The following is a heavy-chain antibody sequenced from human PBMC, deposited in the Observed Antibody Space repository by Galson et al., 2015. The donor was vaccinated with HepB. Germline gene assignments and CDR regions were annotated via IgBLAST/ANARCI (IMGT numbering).Heavy chain of an antibody. CDR3: ARVAHSDYGDHAHFDF. Sequence: SLRLSCAASGFTFSDYYMTWIRQVPGKGLEWISYISANTIYTNYAASGKGRFTISRDNVKNSVFLQMNSLRAEDAALYYCARVAHSDYGDHAHFDFWGRGTLVTVSS. D-gene: IGHD4-17*01. J-gene: IGHJ4*02. CDR1: GFTFSDYY. V-gene: IGHV3-11*06. CDR2: ISANTIYT.